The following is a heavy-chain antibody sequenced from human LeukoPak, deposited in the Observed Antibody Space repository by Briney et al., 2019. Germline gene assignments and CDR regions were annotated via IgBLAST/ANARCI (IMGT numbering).Heavy chain of an antibody. J-gene: IGHJ4*02. Sequence: GGSLRLSCAASGFSFSSYAMSWVRQAPGKGRECVSAMSGSGGSTYYADSVRGRFTISRDTSKKTLYLQMSSLRAEDTAVYYCAKDSGRWPYYLDYWGQGTLVTVSS. V-gene: IGHV3-23*01. CDR1: GFSFSSYA. CDR3: AKDSGRWPYYLDY. D-gene: IGHD5-24*01. CDR2: MSGSGGST.